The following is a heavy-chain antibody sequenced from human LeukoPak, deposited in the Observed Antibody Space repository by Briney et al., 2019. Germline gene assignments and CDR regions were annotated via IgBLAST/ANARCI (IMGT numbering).Heavy chain of an antibody. D-gene: IGHD1-26*01. V-gene: IGHV3-11*01. CDR3: ARGGSGGYYFDY. J-gene: IGHJ4*02. CDR1: GFTLSSYA. CDR2: ISSSGSTI. Sequence: GGSLRLSCAASGFTLSSYAMTWIRQAPGKGLEWVSYISSSGSTIYYADSVKGRFTISRDNAKNSLYLQMNSLRAEDTAVYYCARGGSGGYYFDYWGQGTLVTVSS.